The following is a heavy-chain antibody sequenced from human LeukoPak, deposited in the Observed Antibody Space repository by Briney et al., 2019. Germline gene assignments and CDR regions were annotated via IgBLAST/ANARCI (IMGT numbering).Heavy chain of an antibody. Sequence: ASVKVSCKASGYTFTDYYMHWVRQAPGQGLEWMGWINPNSGGTDYTQKFQGRVTMTRDTSISTAYMELSRLRSDDTAVYYCARDYSRYFDFWGQGTLVTVSS. CDR2: INPNSGGT. J-gene: IGHJ4*02. V-gene: IGHV1-2*02. CDR1: GYTFTDYY. D-gene: IGHD4-11*01. CDR3: ARDYSRYFDF.